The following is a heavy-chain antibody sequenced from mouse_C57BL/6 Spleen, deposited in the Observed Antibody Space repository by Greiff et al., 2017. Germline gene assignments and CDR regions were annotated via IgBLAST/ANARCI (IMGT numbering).Heavy chain of an antibody. CDR1: GYAFSSYW. CDR3: ARGDYYGSSYGFAY. V-gene: IGHV1-50*01. J-gene: IGHJ3*01. Sequence: VQLQQSGAELVKPGASVKISCKASGYAFSSYWMNWVKQRPGQGLEWIGEIDPSDSYTNYNQKFKGKATLTVDTSSSTAYMQLSSLTSEDSAVYYCARGDYYGSSYGFAYWGQGTLVTVSA. D-gene: IGHD1-1*01. CDR2: IDPSDSYT.